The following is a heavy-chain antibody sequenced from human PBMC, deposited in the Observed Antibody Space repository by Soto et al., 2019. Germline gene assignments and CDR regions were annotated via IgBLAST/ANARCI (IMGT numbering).Heavy chain of an antibody. CDR3: ARDVRADSGGREPYFYYFGMDV. J-gene: IGHJ6*02. CDR1: GFNFKNYN. V-gene: IGHV3-21*01. D-gene: IGHD2-15*01. CDR2: ISSGGTHI. Sequence: EVKLVESGGGLVKPGGSLGLSCAASGFNFKNYNRNWFRQAPGRGLEWAPDISSGGTHISSAYSVQGRFTISRDNAKSSVALEMNSLRPEDAAVYYCARDVRADSGGREPYFYYFGMDVWGQGTTVTVSS.